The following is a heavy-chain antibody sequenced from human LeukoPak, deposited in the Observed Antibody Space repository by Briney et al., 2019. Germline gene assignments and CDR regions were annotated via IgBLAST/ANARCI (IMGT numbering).Heavy chain of an antibody. J-gene: IGHJ5*02. D-gene: IGHD2-2*01. CDR3: ASGYCSSTSCYWFDP. CDR2: IIPIFGTA. CDR1: GGTFSSYA. V-gene: IGHV1-69*06. Sequence: SVKVSCKASGGTFSSYAISWVRQAPGQGLEWMGGIIPIFGTANYAQKFQGRVTITADKSTSTAYMELSSLRSEDTAVYYCASGYCSSTSCYWFDPWGQGTLVTVSS.